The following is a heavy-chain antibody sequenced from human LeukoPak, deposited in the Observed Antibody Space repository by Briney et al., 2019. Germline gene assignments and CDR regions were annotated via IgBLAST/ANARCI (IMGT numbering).Heavy chain of an antibody. V-gene: IGHV3-30*03. CDR2: ISYDGSNK. D-gene: IGHD2-15*01. J-gene: IGHJ4*02. CDR3: ARPDCSGGSCYWVWLDY. CDR1: GFTFSSYG. Sequence: PGGSLRLSCAAYGFTFSSYGMHWVRQAQGQGLEWLAVISYDGSNKYYADSVKVRFTISRDNSKNTLYLQMNSLRAEDTDVYYCARPDCSGGSCYWVWLDYWGQGTLVTVSS.